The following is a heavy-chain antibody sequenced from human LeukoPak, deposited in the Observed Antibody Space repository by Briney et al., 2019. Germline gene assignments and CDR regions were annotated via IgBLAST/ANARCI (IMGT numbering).Heavy chain of an antibody. J-gene: IGHJ4*02. Sequence: RSSETLSLTCAVYGGSFSGYYWSWIRQPPGKGLEWIGYIYYSGSTNYNPSLKSRVTISVDTSKNQFSLKLSSVTAADTAVYYCARVKRWLQPLPNFDYWGQGTLVTVSS. CDR2: IYYSGST. CDR3: ARVKRWLQPLPNFDY. D-gene: IGHD5-24*01. V-gene: IGHV4-59*01. CDR1: GGSFSGYY.